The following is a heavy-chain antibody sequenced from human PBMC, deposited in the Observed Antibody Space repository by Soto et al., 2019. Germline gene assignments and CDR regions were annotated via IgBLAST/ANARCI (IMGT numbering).Heavy chain of an antibody. J-gene: IGHJ4*02. D-gene: IGHD4-17*01. CDR2: IYWDDDK. CDR3: AHRQRTVYFDY. V-gene: IGHV2-5*02. CDR1: GFSLSTSGVG. Sequence: QITLKESGPTLVKPTQTRTLTCTFSGFSLSTSGVGVGWIRQPPGKALEWLALIYWDDDKRYSPSLKSRLTITKDTSKNQVVLTMTNMYPVDTATYYCAHRQRTVYFDYWGQGTLVTVSS.